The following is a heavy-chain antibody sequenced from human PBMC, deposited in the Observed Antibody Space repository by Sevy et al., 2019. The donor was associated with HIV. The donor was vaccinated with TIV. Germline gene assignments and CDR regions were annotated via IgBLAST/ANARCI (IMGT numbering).Heavy chain of an antibody. Sequence: SQTLSLTCVISGDSVSRNGAAWNWIRQSPSRGLEWLGRSCYRSTWHKDYAISVKSRLTITPDTSKNQFFLQLNSVTPEDTAMYYCARAVAGVYYFDYWGQGTLVTVSS. J-gene: IGHJ4*02. CDR3: ARAVAGVYYFDY. CDR2: SCYRSTWHK. CDR1: GDSVSRNGAA. D-gene: IGHD6-19*01. V-gene: IGHV6-1*01.